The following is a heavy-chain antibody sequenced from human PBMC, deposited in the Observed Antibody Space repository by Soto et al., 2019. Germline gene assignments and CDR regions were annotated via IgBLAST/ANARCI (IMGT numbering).Heavy chain of an antibody. Sequence: LTLTCPFSGFTFSNAWMSWVRQAPGKGLEWVGRIKSKTDGGTTDYAAPVKGRFTISRDDSKNTLYLQMNSLKTEDTAVYYCTTDGKYYYGSGLVGYWGQGTLVTVSS. CDR3: TTDGKYYYGSGLVGY. CDR1: GFTFSNAW. CDR2: IKSKTDGGTT. D-gene: IGHD3-10*01. J-gene: IGHJ4*02. V-gene: IGHV3-15*01.